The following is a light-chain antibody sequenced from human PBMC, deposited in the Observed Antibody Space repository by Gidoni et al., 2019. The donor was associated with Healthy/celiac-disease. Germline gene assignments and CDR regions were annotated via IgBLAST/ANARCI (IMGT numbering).Light chain of an antibody. CDR2: LVS. J-gene: IGKJ2*01. Sequence: DILMTQSPLSLPVTPGEPASISCRSSQSLLHSNGYNYWDWYLQKPGQYQQLLIYLVSNRASGVPDRFSGSGSGIDFTLKISRVEDEDVGVYYCRQAIQRNTFGQGTKLEIK. CDR1: QSLLHSNGYNY. V-gene: IGKV2-28*01. CDR3: RQAIQRNT.